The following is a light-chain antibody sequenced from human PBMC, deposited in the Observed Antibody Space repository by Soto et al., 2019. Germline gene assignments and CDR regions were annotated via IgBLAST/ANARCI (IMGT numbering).Light chain of an antibody. Sequence: QSALTQPASVSGSPGQSITIACTGTSSDVGGYNYVSWYQQHPGKAPKLMIYDVSNRPSGVSNRSSGPKSGNTASLTISGLQAEDEADYYCSSYTSSSTYVFGTGTKVTVL. CDR3: SSYTSSSTYV. CDR1: SSDVGGYNY. J-gene: IGLJ1*01. CDR2: DVS. V-gene: IGLV2-14*01.